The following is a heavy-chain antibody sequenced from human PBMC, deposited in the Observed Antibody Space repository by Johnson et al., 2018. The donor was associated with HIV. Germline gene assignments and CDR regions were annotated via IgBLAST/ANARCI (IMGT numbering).Heavy chain of an antibody. CDR2: INWNGGST. CDR1: GFTFDDYA. CDR3: ARVTGGYYSSSFGNAFDI. J-gene: IGHJ3*02. V-gene: IGHV3-20*04. D-gene: IGHD6-6*01. Sequence: EVQLVESGGGVVRPGGSLRLSCAASGFTFDDYAMNWVRQAPGKGLEWVSGINWNGGSTGYADSVKGRFTISRDNAKNSLYLQMNSLRLEDTALFYCARVTGGYYSSSFGNAFDIWGQGTMVTVSS.